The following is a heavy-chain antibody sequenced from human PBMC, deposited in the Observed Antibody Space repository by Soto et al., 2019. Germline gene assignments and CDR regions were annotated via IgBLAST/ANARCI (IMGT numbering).Heavy chain of an antibody. Sequence: PSETLSLTCTVSGGSISSGDYYWSWIRQPPGKGLEWIGYIYYSGSTYYNPSLKSRVTISVDTSKNQFSLKLSSVTAADTAVYYCARGSPYDSSDLDASDIWGQGTMVTVSS. CDR2: IYYSGST. J-gene: IGHJ3*02. V-gene: IGHV4-30-4*01. D-gene: IGHD3-22*01. CDR3: ARGSPYDSSDLDASDI. CDR1: GGSISSGDYY.